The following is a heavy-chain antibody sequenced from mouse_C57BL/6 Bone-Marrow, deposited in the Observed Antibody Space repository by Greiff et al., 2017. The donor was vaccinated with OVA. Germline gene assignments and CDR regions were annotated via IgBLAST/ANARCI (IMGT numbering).Heavy chain of an antibody. CDR1: GFSLSTFGMG. Sequence: QVTLKESGPGILQPSQTLSLTCSSSGFSLSTFGMGVGWIRQPSGKGLEWLAHIWWDDDKYYNPALKSRLTISKDTSKNQVFLKIANGDTADTATYYCARILGSDSSGCYYAMDYWGQGTSVTVSS. CDR2: IWWDDDK. D-gene: IGHD3-2*02. CDR3: ARILGSDSSGCYYAMDY. V-gene: IGHV8-8*01. J-gene: IGHJ4*01.